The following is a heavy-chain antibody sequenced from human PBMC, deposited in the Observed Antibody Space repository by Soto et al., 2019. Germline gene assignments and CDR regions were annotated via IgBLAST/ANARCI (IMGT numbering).Heavy chain of an antibody. CDR2: IIPIFGTA. CDR3: ASAPLRYFDWLLYY. J-gene: IGHJ4*02. Sequence: ASVKVSCKASGGTFSSYAISWVRQAPGQGLEWMGGIIPIFGTANYAQKFQGRVTITADESTSTAYMELSSLRSEDTAVYYCASAPLRYFDWLLYYWGQGTLVTVSS. CDR1: GGTFSSYA. D-gene: IGHD3-9*01. V-gene: IGHV1-69*13.